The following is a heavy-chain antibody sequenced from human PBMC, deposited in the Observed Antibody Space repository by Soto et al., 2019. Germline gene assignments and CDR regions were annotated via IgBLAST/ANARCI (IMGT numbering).Heavy chain of an antibody. CDR3: ARFCGGDCSPFDY. V-gene: IGHV3-33*01. CDR1: GFIFSNYG. Sequence: GGSLRLSCAASGFIFSNYGVHWVRLAPGKGLEWVAVIWPDGSKKYFADSVKGRFTISRDNSKNTVYLQVNSLRAEDTALYYCARFCGGDCSPFDYWGQGTLVTVSS. D-gene: IGHD2-21*02. CDR2: IWPDGSKK. J-gene: IGHJ4*02.